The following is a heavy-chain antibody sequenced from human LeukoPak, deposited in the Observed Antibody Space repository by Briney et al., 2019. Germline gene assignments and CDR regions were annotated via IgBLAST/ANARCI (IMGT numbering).Heavy chain of an antibody. CDR2: IYYIGST. D-gene: IGHD2-2*01. Sequence: SQTLSLTCTVSGGSISSGDYYWSWIRQPPGKGLEWIGYIYYIGSTYYNPSLKSRVTISVDTSKNQFSLKLSSVTAADTAVYYCARLPGYCSSTSCYPDYWGQGTLVTVSS. V-gene: IGHV4-30-4*01. CDR1: GGSISSGDYY. CDR3: ARLPGYCSSTSCYPDY. J-gene: IGHJ4*02.